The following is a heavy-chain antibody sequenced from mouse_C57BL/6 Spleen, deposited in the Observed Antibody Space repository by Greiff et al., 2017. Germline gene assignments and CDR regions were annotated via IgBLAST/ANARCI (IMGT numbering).Heavy chain of an antibody. Sequence: QVQLQQSGAELARPGASVKLSCKASGYTFTSYGISWVKQRTGQGLEWIGEIYPRSGNTYYNEKFKGKATLTADKSSSTAYMELRSLTSEDSAVYFCARSGTTVVAPRAMDYWGQGTSVTVSS. J-gene: IGHJ4*01. CDR3: ARSGTTVVAPRAMDY. D-gene: IGHD1-1*01. V-gene: IGHV1-81*01. CDR2: IYPRSGNT. CDR1: GYTFTSYG.